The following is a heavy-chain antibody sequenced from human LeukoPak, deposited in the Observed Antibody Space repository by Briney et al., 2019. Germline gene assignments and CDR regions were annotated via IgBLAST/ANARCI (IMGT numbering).Heavy chain of an antibody. CDR2: MSSDGNNK. J-gene: IGHJ3*02. CDR3: ARPDSSGWSHAFDI. CDR1: GFTLRNYW. Sequence: GGSLRLSCGASGFTLRNYWMHWVRQAPGKGLEWVAVMSSDGNNKYYADSVKGRFTISRDNSKNTLYLDMNSLRAEDTAVYYCARPDSSGWSHAFDIWGQGTKVTVSS. D-gene: IGHD6-19*01. V-gene: IGHV3-30-3*01.